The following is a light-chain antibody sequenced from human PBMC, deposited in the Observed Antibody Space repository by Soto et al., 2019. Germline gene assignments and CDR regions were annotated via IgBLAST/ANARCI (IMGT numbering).Light chain of an antibody. Sequence: QSVLTQPPSVSGAPGQRVTISCTGSSSNIGAGYDVHWYQQLPGTAPKLLIYDDSNRPSGVPDRFSGSKSGTSASLAITGLKAEDEADYYCQSYDSSLSVYVFGTGTKLTVL. CDR2: DDS. CDR3: QSYDSSLSVYV. CDR1: SSNIGAGYD. J-gene: IGLJ1*01. V-gene: IGLV1-40*01.